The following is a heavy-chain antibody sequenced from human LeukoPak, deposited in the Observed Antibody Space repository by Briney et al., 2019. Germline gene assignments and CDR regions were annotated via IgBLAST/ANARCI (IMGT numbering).Heavy chain of an antibody. CDR1: GGSINSYF. D-gene: IGHD1-26*01. Sequence: SETLSLTWTVSGGSINSYFWTWIRQPAGKGLEWIGRIYTGGSTNYNPSLKSRVTMSVDTSKNQFSLKLSSVTAADTAVYYCARQEGGIVGPYWGQGTLVTVSS. V-gene: IGHV4-4*07. J-gene: IGHJ4*02. CDR2: IYTGGST. CDR3: ARQEGGIVGPY.